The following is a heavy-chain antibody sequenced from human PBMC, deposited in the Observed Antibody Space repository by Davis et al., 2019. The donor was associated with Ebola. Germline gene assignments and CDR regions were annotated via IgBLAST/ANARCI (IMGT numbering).Heavy chain of an antibody. J-gene: IGHJ6*02. CDR2: INPSGGST. Sequence: ASVKVSCKASGYTFTGYYMHWVRQAPGQGLEWMGIINPSGGSTSYAQKFQGRVTMTRDTSTSTVYMELSSLRSEDTAVYYCARDRASITMVQGVYAGMDVWGQGTTVTVSS. CDR1: GYTFTGYY. V-gene: IGHV1-46*01. CDR3: ARDRASITMVQGVYAGMDV. D-gene: IGHD3-10*01.